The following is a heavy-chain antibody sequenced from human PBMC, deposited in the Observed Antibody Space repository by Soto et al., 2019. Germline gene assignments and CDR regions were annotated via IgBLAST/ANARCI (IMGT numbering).Heavy chain of an antibody. Sequence: QVQLVESGGGVVQPGRSLRLSCAASGFTFSSYGMHWVRQAPGKGLEWVAVISYDGSNKYYADSVKGRFTISRDNSKNTLYLQMNSLRAEDTAVYYCAKDPGKGRIGTKEANWFDPWGQGTLVTVSS. CDR1: GFTFSSYG. CDR3: AKDPGKGRIGTKEANWFDP. CDR2: ISYDGSNK. J-gene: IGHJ5*02. V-gene: IGHV3-30*18. D-gene: IGHD1-7*01.